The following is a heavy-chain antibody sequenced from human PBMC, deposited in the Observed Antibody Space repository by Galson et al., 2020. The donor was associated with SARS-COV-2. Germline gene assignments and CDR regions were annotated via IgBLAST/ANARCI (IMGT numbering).Heavy chain of an antibody. D-gene: IGHD3-3*01. Sequence: SGPTLVKPTQTLTLTCTFSGFSLSTSGVGVGWIRQPPGKALEWLALIYWDDDKRYSPSLKSRLTITKDTSKNQVVLTITNMDPVDTATYYCAHSGPFTIFGVVNIYYFDYWGQGTLVTVSS. CDR1: GFSLSTSGVG. V-gene: IGHV2-5*02. CDR3: AHSGPFTIFGVVNIYYFDY. CDR2: IYWDDDK. J-gene: IGHJ4*02.